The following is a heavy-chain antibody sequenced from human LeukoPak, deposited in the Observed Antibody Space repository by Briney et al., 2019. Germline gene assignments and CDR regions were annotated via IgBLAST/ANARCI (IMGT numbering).Heavy chain of an antibody. CDR2: SNPNSGGT. CDR3: AREGGSVCSGGSCYWLDP. V-gene: IGHV1-2*02. CDR1: GYTFTGYY. Sequence: GASVKVSCKASGYTFTGYYMHWVRQAPGQGLEWMGWSNPNSGGTNYAQKFQGRVTMTRDTSISTAYMELLRLRSDDTAVYYCAREGGSVCSGGSCYWLDPWGQGTLVTVSS. J-gene: IGHJ5*02. D-gene: IGHD2-15*01.